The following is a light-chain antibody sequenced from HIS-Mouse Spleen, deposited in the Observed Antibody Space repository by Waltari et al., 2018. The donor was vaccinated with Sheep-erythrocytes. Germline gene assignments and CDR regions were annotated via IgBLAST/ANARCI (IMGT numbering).Light chain of an antibody. CDR3: CSYAGSSTPWV. CDR2: EGS. CDR1: SSDVGSHNL. Sequence: QSALTQPASVSGSPGQSTTISCTGTSSDVGSHNLCPWYQQHPGKAPKLMIDEGSKRPSGVSNRFSGSKSGNTASLTISGLQAEDEADYYCCSYAGSSTPWVFGGGTKLTVL. J-gene: IGLJ3*02. V-gene: IGLV2-23*01.